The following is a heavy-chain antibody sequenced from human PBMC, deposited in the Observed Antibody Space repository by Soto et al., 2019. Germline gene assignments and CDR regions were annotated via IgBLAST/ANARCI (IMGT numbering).Heavy chain of an antibody. J-gene: IGHJ4*02. CDR1: GGSISSGDYS. Sequence: LSLTCAVSGGSISSGDYSWNWLRQPPGKGLEWIGYIYYGGSTYYNPSLQSRVTMSVDRSRNQFSLKLNSVTAADTAVYYCARVRREYDNSGPVDYWGQGTLVTVSS. CDR2: IYYGGST. CDR3: ARVRREYDNSGPVDY. D-gene: IGHD3-22*01. V-gene: IGHV4-30-2*01.